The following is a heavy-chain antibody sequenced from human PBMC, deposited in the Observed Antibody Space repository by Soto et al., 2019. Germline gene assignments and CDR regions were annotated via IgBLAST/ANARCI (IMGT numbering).Heavy chain of an antibody. J-gene: IGHJ4*02. Sequence: PSETLSLTCTVSGDSIRSGTHSWGWIRQAPGKGLEWVGSIYYSGTPYYNPSLKSRVTISVDTSKNQFSLRLSSVTAADTAVYYCARRFCTVTSCPWDYWGQGTLVTVSS. CDR3: ARRFCTVTSCPWDY. D-gene: IGHD2-2*01. CDR1: GDSIRSGTHS. CDR2: IYYSGTP. V-gene: IGHV4-39*01.